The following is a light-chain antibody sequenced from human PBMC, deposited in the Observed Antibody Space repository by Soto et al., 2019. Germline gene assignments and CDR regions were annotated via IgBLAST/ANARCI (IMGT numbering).Light chain of an antibody. CDR1: QSVSNNY. J-gene: IGKJ5*01. Sequence: EIGLTESPGTLSLSPRERSTLSCKASQSVSNNYLAWYQQKPGQAPRLLIYGASNRATGIPDRFSGSGSGTDFTLAISRLEPEDFALYYCQHYGAEPITFGQGTRLEIK. CDR3: QHYGAEPIT. CDR2: GAS. V-gene: IGKV3-20*01.